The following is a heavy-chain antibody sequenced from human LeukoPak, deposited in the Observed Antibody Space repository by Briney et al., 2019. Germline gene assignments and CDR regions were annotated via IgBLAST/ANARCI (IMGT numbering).Heavy chain of an antibody. CDR1: GSSISTGGYS. V-gene: IGHV4-30-4*07. J-gene: IGHJ4*02. D-gene: IGHD3-16*01. CDR2: IYDSGRA. Sequence: SETLSLTCAVSGSSISTGGYSWSWIRQPPGKTLEWIGYIYDSGRAYYNPSLKSRVTISMDTSSNHFSLKLRSVTAADPAVYYCVRDIYDDNNWGQGTLVTVPS. CDR3: VRDIYDDNN.